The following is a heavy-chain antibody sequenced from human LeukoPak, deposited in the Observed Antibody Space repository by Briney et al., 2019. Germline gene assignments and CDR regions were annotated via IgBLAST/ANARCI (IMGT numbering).Heavy chain of an antibody. CDR1: GFTFSNYG. Sequence: PGGSLRLSCSASGFTFSNYGMSWVRQAPGKGLEWVSSISSSSSYIYYADSVKGRFTISRDNAKNSLYLQMNSLRAEDTAVYYCARATVTTSWGQGTLVTVSS. CDR3: ARATVTTS. CDR2: ISSSSSYI. J-gene: IGHJ4*02. V-gene: IGHV3-21*01. D-gene: IGHD4-17*01.